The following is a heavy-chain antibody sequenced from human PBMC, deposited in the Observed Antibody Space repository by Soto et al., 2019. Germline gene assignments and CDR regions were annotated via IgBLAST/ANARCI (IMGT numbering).Heavy chain of an antibody. CDR1: GGTFSSYA. Sequence: SVKVSCKASGGTFSSYAISWVRQAPGQGLEWMGGIIPIFGTANYAQKFQGRVTITADESTRTAYMELSSLRSEDTAVYYCARDCDYYDRRGYWHLYNWFDPWGQGTRVSVSS. J-gene: IGHJ5*02. CDR3: ARDCDYYDRRGYWHLYNWFDP. D-gene: IGHD3-22*01. CDR2: IIPIFGTA. V-gene: IGHV1-69*13.